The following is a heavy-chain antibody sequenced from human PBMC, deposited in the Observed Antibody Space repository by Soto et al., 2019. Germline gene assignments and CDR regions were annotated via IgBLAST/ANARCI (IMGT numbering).Heavy chain of an antibody. CDR2: IGTAGDT. D-gene: IGHD6-13*01. V-gene: IGHV3-13*01. CDR1: GFTFSSYD. J-gene: IGHJ6*02. CDR3: ARGHGSSWYYYYYGMDV. Sequence: GGSLRLSCAAPGFTFSSYDMHWVRQATGKGLEWVSAIGTAGDTYYPGSVKGRFTISRENAKDSLYLQMNSLRAGHTAVYYCARGHGSSWYYYYYGMDVWGQGTTVTVSS.